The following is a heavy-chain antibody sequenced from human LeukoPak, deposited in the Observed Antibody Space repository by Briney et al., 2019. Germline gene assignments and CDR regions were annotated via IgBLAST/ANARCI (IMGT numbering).Heavy chain of an antibody. CDR3: AASYDSSGYYVFDY. CDR1: GYTFTGYY. J-gene: IGHJ4*02. D-gene: IGHD3-22*01. CDR2: INPNSGGT. V-gene: IGHV1-2*02. Sequence: ASVKVSCKASGYTFTGYYMHWVRQAPGQGLEWMGWINPNSGGTNYAQKFQGRVTMTRDTSISTAYVELSRLRSDDTAVYYCAASYDSSGYYVFDYWGQGTLVTVSS.